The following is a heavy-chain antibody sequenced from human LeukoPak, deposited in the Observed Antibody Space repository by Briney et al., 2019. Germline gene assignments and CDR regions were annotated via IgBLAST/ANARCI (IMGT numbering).Heavy chain of an antibody. D-gene: IGHD3-10*01. Sequence: SETLSLTCAVYGGSFSDYYWSWIRQPPGKGLEWIGEINHSGSTNYKPSLRSRVTISVDTSKNQFSLKLSSVTAADTAVYYCASHYGSGSFYSPFDYWGQGTLVTVSS. J-gene: IGHJ4*02. CDR2: INHSGST. CDR1: GGSFSDYY. V-gene: IGHV4-34*01. CDR3: ASHYGSGSFYSPFDY.